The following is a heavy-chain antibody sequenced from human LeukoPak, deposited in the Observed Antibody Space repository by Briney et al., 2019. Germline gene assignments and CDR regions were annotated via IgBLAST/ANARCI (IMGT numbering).Heavy chain of an antibody. D-gene: IGHD1-26*01. V-gene: IGHV4-59*01. CDR2: IYYSGST. Sequence: SETLSLTCSVSGGSISSYYWSWIRQPPGKALEWIGYIYYSGSTNYNPSLKSRVTISVDTSKNQFSLKLSSVTAADTAVYYCARVTRGSYYYGMDVWGKGTTVTVSS. CDR1: GGSISSYY. J-gene: IGHJ6*04. CDR3: ARVTRGSYYYGMDV.